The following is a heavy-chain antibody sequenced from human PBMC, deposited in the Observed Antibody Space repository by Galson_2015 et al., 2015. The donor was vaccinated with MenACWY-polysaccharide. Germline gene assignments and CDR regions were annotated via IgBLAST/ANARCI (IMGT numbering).Heavy chain of an antibody. CDR3: ARGGGRFPKNYYFDY. V-gene: IGHV3-74*01. J-gene: IGHJ4*02. Sequence: SLRLSCAASGFTFSGNWMHWVRQAPGKGLVWVSRINSDGRSTSYADSVKGRFTTSRDSAKNTLYLQMNSLSAEDTAVYYCARGGGRFPKNYYFDYWGQGTLVTVSS. CDR1: GFTFSGNW. CDR2: INSDGRST. D-gene: IGHD3-16*01.